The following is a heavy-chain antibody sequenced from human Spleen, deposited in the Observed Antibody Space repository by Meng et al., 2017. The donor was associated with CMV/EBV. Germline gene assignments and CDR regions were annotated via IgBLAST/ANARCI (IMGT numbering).Heavy chain of an antibody. D-gene: IGHD2-2*01. Sequence: GSLRLSCAASGFTFSTYSMSWVRQAPGKGLEWIGSIYYSGSTYYNPSLKSRVTISIDTSKNQFSLRLRSVTAADTAVYYCARVRNCSSTSCYFYYYYYGMDVWGQGTTVTVSS. CDR1: GFTFSTYS. V-gene: IGHV4-39*07. CDR3: ARVRNCSSTSCYFYYYYYGMDV. J-gene: IGHJ6*02. CDR2: IYYSGST.